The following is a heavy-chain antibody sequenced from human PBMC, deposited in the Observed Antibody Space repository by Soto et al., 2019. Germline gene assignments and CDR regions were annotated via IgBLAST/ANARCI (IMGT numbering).Heavy chain of an antibody. CDR2: ISGSGGST. Sequence: GSLRLSCAASGFTFSSYAMSWVRQAPGKGLEWVSAISGSGGSTYYADSVKGRFTISRDNSKNTLYLQMNSLRAEDTAVYYCAKRGVVTYYYYYGMDVWGQGTTVTVSS. CDR3: AKRGVVTYYYYYGMDV. V-gene: IGHV3-23*01. J-gene: IGHJ6*02. CDR1: GFTFSSYA. D-gene: IGHD3-3*01.